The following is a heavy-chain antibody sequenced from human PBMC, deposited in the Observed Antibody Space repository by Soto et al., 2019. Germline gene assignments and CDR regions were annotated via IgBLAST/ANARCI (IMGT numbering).Heavy chain of an antibody. CDR2: INHSGST. D-gene: IGHD4-17*01. J-gene: IGHJ6*03. Sequence: SETLSLTCAVYGGSFSGYYWSWIRQPPGKGLEWIGEINHSGSTNYNPSLKSRVTISVDTSKNQFSLKLSSVTAADTAVYYCASYPFGDLGAYMDVWGKGTTVTVSS. CDR1: GGSFSGYY. V-gene: IGHV4-34*01. CDR3: ASYPFGDLGAYMDV.